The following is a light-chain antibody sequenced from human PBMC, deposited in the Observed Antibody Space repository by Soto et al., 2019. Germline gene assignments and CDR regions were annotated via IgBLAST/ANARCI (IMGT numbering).Light chain of an antibody. CDR3: QSYESGWGV. J-gene: IGLJ3*02. CDR2: SNT. V-gene: IGLV1-40*01. CDR1: NSNIGAGYD. Sequence: QSVLTQPPSVSGAPGQRVTISCTGSNSNIGAGYDVHWYQQYPGTAPKLLIYSNTNRPSGVPDRFSASKSGTSASLAINGLQAEDEAYYYCQSYESGWGVFGGVTKVTVL.